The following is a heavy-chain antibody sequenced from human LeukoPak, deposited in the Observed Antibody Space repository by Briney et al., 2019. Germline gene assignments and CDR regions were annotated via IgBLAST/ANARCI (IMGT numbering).Heavy chain of an antibody. CDR3: AKDFTMVRGPYSY. CDR1: GFTFSSYA. V-gene: IGHV3-23*01. CDR2: ISGSGGST. J-gene: IGHJ4*02. Sequence: GGSLRLSCAASGFTFSSYAMSWVRQAPGKGLEWVSAISGSGGSTYYADSVKGRFTISRDNSKNTLYLQMNSLRAEDTTVYYCAKDFTMVRGPYSYWGQGTLVTVSS. D-gene: IGHD3-10*01.